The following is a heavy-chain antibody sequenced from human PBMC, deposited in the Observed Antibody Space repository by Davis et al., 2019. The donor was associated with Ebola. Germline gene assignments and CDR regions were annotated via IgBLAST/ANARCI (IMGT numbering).Heavy chain of an antibody. D-gene: IGHD2-21*02. Sequence: PGGSLRLSCAASGFTFSSYSMNWVRQAPGKGLEWVSSISSSSSYIYYADSVKGRFTISRDNAKNSLYLQMNSLRAEDTAVYYCARGINVVTAMRFDYWGQGTLVTVSS. CDR1: GFTFSSYS. CDR2: ISSSSSYI. J-gene: IGHJ4*02. CDR3: ARGINVVTAMRFDY. V-gene: IGHV3-21*01.